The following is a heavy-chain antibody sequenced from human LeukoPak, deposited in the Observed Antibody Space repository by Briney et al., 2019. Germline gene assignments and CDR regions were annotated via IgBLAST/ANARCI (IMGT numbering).Heavy chain of an antibody. CDR3: ARGTYYYDSSGYYSGDY. Sequence: ASVKVSCKASGYTFTGDYMHWVRQAPGQGLEWMGRINPNSGGTNYAQKFQGRVTMTRDTSISTAYMELSRLRSDDTAVYYCARGTYYYDSSGYYSGDYWGQGTLVTVSS. CDR1: GYTFTGDY. J-gene: IGHJ4*02. V-gene: IGHV1-2*06. D-gene: IGHD3-22*01. CDR2: INPNSGGT.